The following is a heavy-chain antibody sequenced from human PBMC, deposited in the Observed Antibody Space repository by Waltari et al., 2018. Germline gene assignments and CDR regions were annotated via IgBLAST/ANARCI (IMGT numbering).Heavy chain of an antibody. CDR1: GDSFKNYY. CDR2: IQNSGTI. J-gene: IGHJ5*02. Sequence: QVELQESGPGLVKPSETLSLTCSVSGDSFKNYYWNWVRQSPGKALEWIGFIQNSGTISYNPSLESRVTISVDTSKNQFVLNLNSVTAADTAVYYCARGLGYSAWFDPWGQGTLVTVSS. D-gene: IGHD3-22*01. CDR3: ARGLGYSAWFDP. V-gene: IGHV4-59*08.